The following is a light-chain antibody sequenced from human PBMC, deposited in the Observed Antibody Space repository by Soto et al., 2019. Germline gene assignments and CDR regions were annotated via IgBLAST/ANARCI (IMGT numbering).Light chain of an antibody. Sequence: QSALTQPASVSGSPGQSITISCTGTSSDIGAYKYVSWYQQHPGKAPKLILYEVSKRPSGVSNRFSGFKSGNTASLTITGLQAEDEADYYCNSYTSSSALYVFGTGTKLTVL. CDR1: SSDIGAYKY. J-gene: IGLJ1*01. CDR3: NSYTSSSALYV. CDR2: EVS. V-gene: IGLV2-14*01.